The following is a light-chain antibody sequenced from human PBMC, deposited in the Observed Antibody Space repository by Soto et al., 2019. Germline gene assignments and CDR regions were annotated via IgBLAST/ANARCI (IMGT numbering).Light chain of an antibody. J-gene: IGLJ2*01. CDR3: CSYAGSNTFVV. CDR2: DVT. Sequence: QSALTQPRSVSGSPGQSVTISCTGTSNDVGGYNYVSWYQQHPGKAPKLMIYDVTKRPSGVPDRFSGSKSGNTASLTISGLQAEDEADYYFCSYAGSNTFVVFGGGTKLTVL. CDR1: SNDVGGYNY. V-gene: IGLV2-11*01.